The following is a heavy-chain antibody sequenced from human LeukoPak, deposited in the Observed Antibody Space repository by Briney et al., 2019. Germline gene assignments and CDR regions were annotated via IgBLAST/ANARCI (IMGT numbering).Heavy chain of an antibody. CDR3: ARHSYHFDY. J-gene: IGHJ4*02. V-gene: IGHV4-59*08. D-gene: IGHD1-26*01. CDR1: GGSISSYY. CDR2: IYYSGGT. Sequence: SETLSLTCTVSGGSISSYYWSWIRQPPGKGLEWIGYIYYSGGTNYNPSLKSRVTISVDTSKNQFSLKLSSVTAADTAVYYCARHSYHFDYWGQGTLVTVSS.